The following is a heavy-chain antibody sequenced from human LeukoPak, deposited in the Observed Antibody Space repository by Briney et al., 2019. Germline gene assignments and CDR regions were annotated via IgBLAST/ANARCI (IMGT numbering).Heavy chain of an antibody. V-gene: IGHV3-30-3*01. D-gene: IGHD3-22*01. CDR2: ISYDGSNK. J-gene: IGHJ4*02. CDR3: WGIGVVFRGGGDYFDY. Sequence: GRSLRLSCAASGFTFSSYAMHWVRQAAGKGLEWVAVISYDGSNKYYADSVKGRFTISRDNSKKKLYLQVKSRGAEDTAVDYCWGIGVVFRGGGDYFDYWGQGTLVTVSS. CDR1: GFTFSSYA.